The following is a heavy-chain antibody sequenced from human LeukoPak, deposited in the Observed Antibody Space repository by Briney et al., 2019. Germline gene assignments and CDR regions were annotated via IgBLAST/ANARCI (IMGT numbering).Heavy chain of an antibody. Sequence: GGSLRLSCAASGFTFSSYWMHWVRQAPGKGLVWVSRIDSVGSSTKYADSVKGRFTISRDNAKNTLYLQMNSLTAEDTAVYYCASPSSGVNAFDYWGQGTLVTVSS. D-gene: IGHD2-15*01. V-gene: IGHV3-74*03. CDR1: GFTFSSYW. CDR2: IDSVGSST. CDR3: ASPSSGVNAFDY. J-gene: IGHJ4*02.